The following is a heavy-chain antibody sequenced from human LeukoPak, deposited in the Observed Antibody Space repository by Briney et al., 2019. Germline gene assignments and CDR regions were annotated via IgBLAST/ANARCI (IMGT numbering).Heavy chain of an antibody. CDR1: GFGGSRNY. CDR2: IYTGGST. Sequence: GGSLRLSRAASGFGGSRNYVTWVRQAPGKGLEWVSVIYTGGSTYYADAVKGRFIISRDNSNNTLYLQMNNLRAEDTAVYYCATDRPVYWGQGTLVTVSS. CDR3: ATDRPVY. V-gene: IGHV3-66*01. J-gene: IGHJ4*02.